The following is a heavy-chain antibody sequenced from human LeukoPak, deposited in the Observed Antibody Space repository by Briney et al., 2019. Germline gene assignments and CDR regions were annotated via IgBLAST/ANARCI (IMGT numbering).Heavy chain of an antibody. CDR1: GGSISNYC. Sequence: PSETLSLTCTVSGGSISNYCWSWVRQPPGKGLEWIGFIYTGGSSDYNPSLKSRVTMSVDTSKNQVSMELRFLTAADTALYYCATSYDAKTAPYDLWGQGTLVTVSS. CDR3: ATSYDAKTAPYDL. V-gene: IGHV4-4*09. J-gene: IGHJ5*02. D-gene: IGHD3-3*01. CDR2: IYTGGSS.